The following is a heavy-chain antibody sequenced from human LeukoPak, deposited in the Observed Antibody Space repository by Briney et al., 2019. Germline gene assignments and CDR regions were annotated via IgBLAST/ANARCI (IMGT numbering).Heavy chain of an antibody. CDR1: GGTFSSYA. Sequence: ASVKVSCKASGGTFSSYAISWVRQAPGQGLEWMGGIIPIFGIVNYAQEFQGRVTITADESTSTAYMELSSLRSEDTAVYYCARTPAIYDISGYFDYWGQGTLITVSS. D-gene: IGHD3-22*01. V-gene: IGHV1-69*13. J-gene: IGHJ4*02. CDR2: IIPIFGIV. CDR3: ARTPAIYDISGYFDY.